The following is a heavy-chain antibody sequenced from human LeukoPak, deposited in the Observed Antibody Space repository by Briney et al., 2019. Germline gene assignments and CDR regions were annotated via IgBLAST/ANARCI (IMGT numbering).Heavy chain of an antibody. CDR2: IRYDGSNK. V-gene: IGHV3-30*02. J-gene: IGHJ4*02. Sequence: GGSLRLSCAASGFTFSSYGMHWVRQAPGKELEGVAFIRYDGSNKYYADSVKGRFTISRDNSKNTLYLQMNSLRAEDTAVYYCAKDLEGAAASFDYWGQGTLVTVSS. D-gene: IGHD6-13*01. CDR1: GFTFSSYG. CDR3: AKDLEGAAASFDY.